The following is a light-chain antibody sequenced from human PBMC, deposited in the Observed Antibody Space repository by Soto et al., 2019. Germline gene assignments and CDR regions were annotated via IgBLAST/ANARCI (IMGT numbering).Light chain of an antibody. CDR2: AAS. CDR3: QQSNTIPLT. Sequence: DIQMTQSPSSLSASVGDRVTITCRASQSISSYLNWYQQKPGKAPKLLFYAASSLQRGVPSRFSGSGSGTDFTLTISSLQPEDFATYYCQQSNTIPLTFGGGTKVEI. J-gene: IGKJ4*01. CDR1: QSISSY. V-gene: IGKV1-39*01.